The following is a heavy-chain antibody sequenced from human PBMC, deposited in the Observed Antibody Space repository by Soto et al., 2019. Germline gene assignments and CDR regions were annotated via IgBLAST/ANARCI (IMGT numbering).Heavy chain of an antibody. CDR3: AGLRSWYGLLY. Sequence: QLQLQESGSGLVKPSQTLSLTCAVSGGSISSGGYSWSWIRQPPGKGLEWIGYIYHSGSTYYNPSLKSRLTISVDRSKNQFSLKLSSVTAADTAVYYCAGLRSWYGLLYWGQGTLVTVSS. D-gene: IGHD6-13*01. J-gene: IGHJ4*02. V-gene: IGHV4-30-2*01. CDR2: IYHSGST. CDR1: GGSISSGGYS.